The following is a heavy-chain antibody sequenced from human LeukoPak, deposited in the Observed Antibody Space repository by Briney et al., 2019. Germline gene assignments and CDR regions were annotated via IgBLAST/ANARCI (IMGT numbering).Heavy chain of an antibody. Sequence: SETLSLTCTVSGGSISSSSYYWGWIRQPPGRGLEWIGTIYYAGRTYYFPSLKSRVTISVDTSKNQFSLNLSSVTAADTAMYYCVRVKSRSNWFDPWGQGTLVTVSS. D-gene: IGHD2/OR15-2a*01. CDR3: VRVKSRSNWFDP. V-gene: IGHV4-39*07. CDR2: IYYAGRT. CDR1: GGSISSSSYY. J-gene: IGHJ5*02.